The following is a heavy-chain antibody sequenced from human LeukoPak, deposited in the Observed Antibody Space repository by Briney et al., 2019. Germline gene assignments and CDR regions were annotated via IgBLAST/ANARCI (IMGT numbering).Heavy chain of an antibody. Sequence: GGSLRLSCAASGFTFSNAWMSWVRQAPGKGLEWVGRIKSKTDGGTTDYAAPVKGRFTISRDDSKNTLYLQMNSLKTEDTAVYYCTTGTPYYGSGSYYYYYYYYGMDVWGKGTTVTVSS. J-gene: IGHJ6*04. D-gene: IGHD3-10*01. CDR2: IKSKTDGGTT. CDR1: GFTFSNAW. CDR3: TTGTPYYGSGSYYYYYYYYGMDV. V-gene: IGHV3-15*01.